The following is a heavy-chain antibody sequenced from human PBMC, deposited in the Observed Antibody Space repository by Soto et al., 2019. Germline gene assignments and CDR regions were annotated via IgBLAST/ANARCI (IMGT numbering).Heavy chain of an antibody. CDR2: IYHSGST. D-gene: IGHD3-10*01. Sequence: SETLSLTCAVSVGSISSGGYSWRWIRQPPGKGLEWVGYIYHSGSTYYNPSLKSRVTISVDRSKNQFSLKLSSVTAADTAVYYCARGFYYYGSGSLYNWFDPWGQGTLVTVSS. J-gene: IGHJ5*02. CDR1: VGSISSGGYS. V-gene: IGHV4-30-2*01. CDR3: ARGFYYYGSGSLYNWFDP.